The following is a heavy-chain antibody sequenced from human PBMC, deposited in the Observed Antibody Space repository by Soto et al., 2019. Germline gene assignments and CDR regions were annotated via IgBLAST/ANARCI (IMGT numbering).Heavy chain of an antibody. V-gene: IGHV1-69*01. D-gene: IGHD2-2*01. Sequence: QVQLVQSGAEVKKPGSSVKVSCKASGGTFSSYAISWVRQAPGQGLEWMGGIIPIFGIANYAQKFQGRVTITADESTSTAYMELSSLRSEDTAVYYCARDRVVVVPAEGNYYYGMDVWGQGTTVTVSS. CDR1: GGTFSSYA. J-gene: IGHJ6*02. CDR3: ARDRVVVVPAEGNYYYGMDV. CDR2: IIPIFGIA.